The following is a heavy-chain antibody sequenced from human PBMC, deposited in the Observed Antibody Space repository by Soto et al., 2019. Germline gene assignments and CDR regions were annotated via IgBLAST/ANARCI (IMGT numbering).Heavy chain of an antibody. CDR2: ISWNSGSI. V-gene: IGHV3-9*01. Sequence: GGSLRLSCAASGFTFDDYAMHWVRQAPGKGLEWVSGISWNSGSIGYADSVKGRFTISRDNAKNSLYLQMNSLRAEDTALYYCAKDSHAGALGYWGQGTLVTVSS. J-gene: IGHJ4*02. D-gene: IGHD7-27*01. CDR1: GFTFDDYA. CDR3: AKDSHAGALGY.